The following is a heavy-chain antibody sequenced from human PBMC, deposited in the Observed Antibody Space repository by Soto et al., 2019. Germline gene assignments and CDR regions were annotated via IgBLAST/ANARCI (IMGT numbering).Heavy chain of an antibody. CDR1: GYTFTNYY. Sequence: QVQLVQSGAEVKKPGASVKLSCKASGYTFTNYYVHWVRQARAQGLEWMGMINPSGGSTNYAQKFQGIVTMTRDTSTSTVYMELSSLRSEDTAVYYCARRYRSRWHFDYWGQGTLVTVSS. J-gene: IGHJ4*02. CDR2: INPSGGST. CDR3: ARRYRSRWHFDY. V-gene: IGHV1-46*03. D-gene: IGHD6-13*01.